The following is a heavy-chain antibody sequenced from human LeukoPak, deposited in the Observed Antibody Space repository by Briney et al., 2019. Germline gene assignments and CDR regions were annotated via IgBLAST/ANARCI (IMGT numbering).Heavy chain of an antibody. D-gene: IGHD3-10*01. CDR1: GGSISSYY. Sequence: PSETLSLTCTVSGGSISSYYWSWIRQPPGKGLEWIGYIYYSGSTNYNPSVKSRVTISVDTSKNQFSLKLSSVTAADTAVYYCARAGGAITMVRGVTRFDPWGQGTLVTVSS. J-gene: IGHJ5*02. V-gene: IGHV4-59*01. CDR2: IYYSGST. CDR3: ARAGGAITMVRGVTRFDP.